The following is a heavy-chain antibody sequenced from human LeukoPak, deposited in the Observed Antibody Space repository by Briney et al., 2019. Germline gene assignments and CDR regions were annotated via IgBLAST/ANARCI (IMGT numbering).Heavy chain of an antibody. D-gene: IGHD3-16*01. CDR1: ELTFRNHW. Sequence: PGGSLRLSCAASELTFRNHWMSWVRQAPGKGLEWVAYINLDGSEKSYVDSVKGRFTISRDNDKNSLYLQMNSLRAEDTAVYYCARGAGRGGSDYWGQGTPVTVSS. CDR3: ARGAGRGGSDY. V-gene: IGHV3-7*01. J-gene: IGHJ4*02. CDR2: INLDGSEK.